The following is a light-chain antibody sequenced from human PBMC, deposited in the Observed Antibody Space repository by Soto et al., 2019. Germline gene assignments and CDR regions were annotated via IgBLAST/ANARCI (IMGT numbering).Light chain of an antibody. V-gene: IGKV3-15*01. CDR3: QPYNNLPPWT. CDR1: QSVSSN. Sequence: EIGMTQSQATLSVSPGERATLSCRASQSVSSNLAWYQQKPGQAPRLLIYGASTRATGIPARFSGSGSVTEFTLTISSLQSEDFAGYDCQPYNNLPPWTFGQGTKVQIK. J-gene: IGKJ1*01. CDR2: GAS.